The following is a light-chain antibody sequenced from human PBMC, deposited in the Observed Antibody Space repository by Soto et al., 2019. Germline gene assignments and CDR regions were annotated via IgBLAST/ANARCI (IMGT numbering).Light chain of an antibody. J-gene: IGKJ1*01. Sequence: DIQMTQSPSTLSASVGDRVTITCWASQSVDTCLAWYQQKPGKAPHLLIYKASSLETGVPSRFRCSGSVTEFTLTISSLQPDDFATYYCQQFYRYPWTFGQGTKVEIK. CDR2: KAS. CDR1: QSVDTC. CDR3: QQFYRYPWT. V-gene: IGKV1-5*03.